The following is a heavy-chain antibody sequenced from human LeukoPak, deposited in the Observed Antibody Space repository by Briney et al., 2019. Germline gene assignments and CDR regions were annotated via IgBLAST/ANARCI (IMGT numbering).Heavy chain of an antibody. J-gene: IGHJ3*02. CDR3: ARRRSHDAFDI. V-gene: IGHV4-39*07. Sequence: KPSETLSLTCTVSGGFISSSSYFWGWIRQPPGKGLEWIGSIYYSGSTSYNTSLKSRVTISVDTSKNQFSLKLSSVTAADTAVYYCARRRSHDAFDIWGQGTMVTVSS. CDR2: IYYSGST. CDR1: GGFISSSSYF.